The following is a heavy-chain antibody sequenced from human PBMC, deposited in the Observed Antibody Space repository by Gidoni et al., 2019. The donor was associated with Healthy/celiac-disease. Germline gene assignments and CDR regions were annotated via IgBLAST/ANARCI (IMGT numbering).Heavy chain of an antibody. CDR3: AGGDIEAAAPEFDY. J-gene: IGHJ4*02. CDR1: GFTFISYE. D-gene: IGHD2-15*01. CDR2: ISSSGSTI. V-gene: IGHV3-48*03. Sequence: EVQLVESGGGLVQPGGSLRLSCAASGFTFISYEMNWVRQAPGKGLEWVSYISSSGSTIYYADSVKGRFTISRDNAKNSLYLQMNSLRAEDTAVYYCAGGDIEAAAPEFDYWGQGTLVTVSS.